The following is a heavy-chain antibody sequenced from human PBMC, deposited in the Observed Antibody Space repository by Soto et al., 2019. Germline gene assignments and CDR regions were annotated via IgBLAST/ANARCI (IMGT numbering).Heavy chain of an antibody. Sequence: PGGSLRLSCVASGFTFSDYYMSWIRQAPGKGLEWVSYISSSSSYTNYADSVKGRFTISRDNAKNSLYLQMNSLRAEDTAVYYCAKVAAYDILTYYGMDVWGQGTTVTVSS. CDR1: GFTFSDYY. D-gene: IGHD3-9*01. V-gene: IGHV3-11*05. CDR3: AKVAAYDILTYYGMDV. CDR2: ISSSSSYT. J-gene: IGHJ6*02.